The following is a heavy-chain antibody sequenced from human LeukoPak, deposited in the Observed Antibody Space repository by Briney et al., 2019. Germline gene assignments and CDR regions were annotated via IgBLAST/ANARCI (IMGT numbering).Heavy chain of an antibody. CDR1: GFTFSSYA. CDR2: ISNDGSNK. CDR3: AREPRAGRRYFDL. V-gene: IGHV3-30-3*01. J-gene: IGHJ2*01. Sequence: LPGGSLRLSCAASGFTFSSYAMRWVRQAPGKGLEWVAAISNDGSNKNYADSVKGRFTISRDNSKNTLYLQMNSLRAEDTAVYYCAREPRAGRRYFDLWGRGTLVTVSS.